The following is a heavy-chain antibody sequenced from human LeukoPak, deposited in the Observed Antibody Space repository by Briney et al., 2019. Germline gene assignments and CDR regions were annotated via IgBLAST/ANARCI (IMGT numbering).Heavy chain of an antibody. D-gene: IGHD5-24*01. CDR1: GLSVRDFE. CDR3: SRRFRD. J-gene: IGHJ4*02. CDR2: IRADGTTK. V-gene: IGHV3-48*03. Sequence: PGGSLRLSCVGSGLSVRDFEMNWVRQAPGKGLEWVAHIRADGTTKWYADSVRGRFNIARDNARNSLFLQMNSLRAEDTATYYCSRRFRDWGQGLLTTFSS.